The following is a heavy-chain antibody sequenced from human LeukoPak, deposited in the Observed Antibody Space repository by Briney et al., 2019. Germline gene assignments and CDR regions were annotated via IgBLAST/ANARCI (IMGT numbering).Heavy chain of an antibody. CDR2: ISAYNGNT. Sequence: ASVKVSCKASGYTFTSYGISWVRQAPGQGLEWMGWISAYNGNTNYAQKLQGRVTMTTDTSTSTAYVELRSLRSDDTAVYYCARDLVGATPPDYWGQGTLVTVSS. CDR1: GYTFTSYG. CDR3: ARDLVGATPPDY. D-gene: IGHD1-26*01. V-gene: IGHV1-18*01. J-gene: IGHJ4*02.